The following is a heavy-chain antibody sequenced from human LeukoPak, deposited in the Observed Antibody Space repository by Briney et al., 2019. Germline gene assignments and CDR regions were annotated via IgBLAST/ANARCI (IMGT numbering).Heavy chain of an antibody. D-gene: IGHD3-3*01. CDR1: GFIFSTYG. J-gene: IGHJ4*02. CDR3: ASGEWLFFDY. CDR2: IRHDGSIK. Sequence: GGSLRLSCAASGFIFSTYGMYWVRQAPGKGLEWVAFIRHDGSIKNYADSVKGRSTISRDNSKNTLYLQMNSLRAEDTAVYYCASGEWLFFDYWGQGTLVTVSS. V-gene: IGHV3-30*02.